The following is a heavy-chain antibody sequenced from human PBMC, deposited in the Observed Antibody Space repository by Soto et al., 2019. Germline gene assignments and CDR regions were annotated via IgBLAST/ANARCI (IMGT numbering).Heavy chain of an antibody. J-gene: IGHJ4*02. CDR2: ISTYNGDT. D-gene: IGHD3-3*01. CDR3: ARVGVDFWSAYYGYYFDY. CDR1: GYTFTSYG. V-gene: IGHV1-18*01. Sequence: ASVKVSCKASGYTFTSYGISWVRQAPGQGLEWMGWISTYNGDTNYAQKLQGRVTMTTDTFTSTAYMELRSLRSDDTAVYYCARVGVDFWSAYYGYYFDYWGQGTLVTVSS.